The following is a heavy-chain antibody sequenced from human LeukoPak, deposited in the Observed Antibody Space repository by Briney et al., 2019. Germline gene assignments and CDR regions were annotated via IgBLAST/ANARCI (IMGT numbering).Heavy chain of an antibody. CDR3: STRTVTNLGY. D-gene: IGHD4-17*01. Sequence: SGTLSLTCAVSGVSFSGYYLSWIRQPPGKGLEWVGQINHSGSTNYNPSLKSRVSISVNTSKNQYSLLLMQVTAANTAVYYFSTRTVTNLGYWGQGTLVTVSS. CDR2: INHSGST. V-gene: IGHV4-34*01. J-gene: IGHJ4*02. CDR1: GVSFSGYY.